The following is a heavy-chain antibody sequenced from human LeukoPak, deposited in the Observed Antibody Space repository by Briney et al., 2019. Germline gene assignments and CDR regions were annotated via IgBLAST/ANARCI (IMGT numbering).Heavy chain of an antibody. CDR1: GFTFSSYA. CDR2: ISGSGGGT. D-gene: IGHD3-22*01. CDR3: ATEYYYDSSGYFNSGLDY. J-gene: IGHJ4*02. Sequence: GGSLRLSCAASGFTFSSYAMSWVRQAPGKGLEWVSAISGSGGGTYYADSVKGRFTISRDNSKNTLYLQMNSLRAEDTAVYYCATEYYYDSSGYFNSGLDYWGQGTLVTISS. V-gene: IGHV3-23*01.